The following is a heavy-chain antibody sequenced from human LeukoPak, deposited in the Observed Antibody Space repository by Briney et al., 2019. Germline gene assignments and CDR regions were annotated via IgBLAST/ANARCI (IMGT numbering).Heavy chain of an antibody. D-gene: IGHD2-21*02. CDR3: ARVGGCGGDCYSGGDAFDI. CDR1: GGSISSYY. Sequence: SETLSLTCTVSGGSISSYYWSWIRQPPGKGLEWIGYIYYSGSTNYNPSLMSRVTISVDRSKNQFSLKLSSVTAADTAVYYCARVGGCGGDCYSGGDAFDIWGQGTMVTVSS. CDR2: IYYSGST. J-gene: IGHJ3*02. V-gene: IGHV4-59*12.